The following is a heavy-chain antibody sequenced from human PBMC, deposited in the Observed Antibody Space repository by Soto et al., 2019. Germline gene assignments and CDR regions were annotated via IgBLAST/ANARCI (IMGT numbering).Heavy chain of an antibody. Sequence: SETLSLTCTVSGASMSGYYWTWIRQPPGKGLEWIGYIYSSATTNYNPSLKSRVIISVDTSKNQFSLKLSSVTAEDTAVYYCARDSGYSYGPIDYWGQGTLVTVSS. V-gene: IGHV4-59*01. D-gene: IGHD5-18*01. J-gene: IGHJ4*02. CDR1: GASMSGYY. CDR3: ARDSGYSYGPIDY. CDR2: IYSSATT.